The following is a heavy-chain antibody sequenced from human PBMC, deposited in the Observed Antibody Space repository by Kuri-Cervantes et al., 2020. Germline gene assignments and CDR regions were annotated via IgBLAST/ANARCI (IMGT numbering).Heavy chain of an antibody. CDR2: INPNSGNA. V-gene: IGHV1-8*01. CDR3: ARRRMWLKGGFDP. Sequence: ASVKVSCKASRYTFTSYDINWVRQAPGQGLEWMGWINPNSGNAGYAQKFQGRVTMTRHTSISTAYMDVSSLRSESTAVYYCARRRMWLKGGFDPWGKGTLVTVSS. CDR1: RYTFTSYD. D-gene: IGHD2-21*01. J-gene: IGHJ5*02.